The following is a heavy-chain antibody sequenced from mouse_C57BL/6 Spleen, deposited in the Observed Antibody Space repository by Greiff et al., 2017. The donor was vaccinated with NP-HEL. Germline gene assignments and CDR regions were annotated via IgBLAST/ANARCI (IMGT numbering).Heavy chain of an antibody. CDR2: IDPENGDT. CDR1: GFNIKDDY. Sequence: VHVKQSGAELVRPGASVKLSCTASGFNIKDDYMHWVKQRPEQGLEWIGWIDPENGDTEYASKFQGKATITADTSSNTAYLQLSSLTSEDTAVYYCATGSNYGFAYWGQGTLVTVSA. V-gene: IGHV14-4*01. CDR3: ATGSNYGFAY. J-gene: IGHJ3*01. D-gene: IGHD2-5*01.